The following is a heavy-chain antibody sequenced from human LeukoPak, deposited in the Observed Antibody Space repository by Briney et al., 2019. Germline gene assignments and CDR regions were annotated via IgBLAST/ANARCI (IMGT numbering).Heavy chain of an antibody. CDR1: GGSISSSTYY. CDR2: ILYGGST. Sequence: PSETLSLTCTVSGGSISSSTYYWGRVRQPPGTGLEWVGSILYGGSTYYHPSLKSRVTVSVDTSKNQLSLRLSPVTAADTAVYYCARHSFSTDGDYEYFDFWGQGTLVTVSS. J-gene: IGHJ4*02. D-gene: IGHD4-17*01. CDR3: ARHSFSTDGDYEYFDF. V-gene: IGHV4-39*01.